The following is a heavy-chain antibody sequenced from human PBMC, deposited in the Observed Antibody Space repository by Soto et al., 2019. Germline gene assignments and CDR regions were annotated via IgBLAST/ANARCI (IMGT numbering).Heavy chain of an antibody. CDR3: ARTPGYCTNGVCYRDYFDY. CDR2: IIPIFGTA. J-gene: IGHJ4*02. Sequence: SVNVSCKASGGTFSSYAISWVRQAPGQGLEWMGGIIPIFGTANYAQKFQGRVTITADVSTSTAYMELSSLRSEDTAVYYCARTPGYCTNGVCYRDYFDYWGQGTLVTVSS. CDR1: GGTFSSYA. V-gene: IGHV1-69*13. D-gene: IGHD2-8*01.